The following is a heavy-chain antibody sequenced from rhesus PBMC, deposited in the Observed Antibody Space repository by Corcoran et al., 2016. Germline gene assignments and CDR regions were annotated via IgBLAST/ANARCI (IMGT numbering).Heavy chain of an antibody. D-gene: IGHD3-34*01. CDR3: ARETTGVIKMVDY. J-gene: IGHJ4*01. V-gene: IGHV4-127*01. Sequence: QVQLQESGPGLVKPSETLSLTCSVSGYSISSGSGWPWIRQPPGKGLEWIGYSGGSSGSTNYNPSLKSRVTISKDTSKNQFSLKLGSVTAADTAVYYCARETTGVIKMVDYWGQGVLVTVSS. CDR2: SGGSSGST. CDR1: GYSISSGSG.